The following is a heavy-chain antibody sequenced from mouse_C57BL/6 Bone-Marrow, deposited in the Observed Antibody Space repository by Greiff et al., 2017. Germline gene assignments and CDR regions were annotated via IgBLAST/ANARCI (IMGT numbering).Heavy chain of an antibody. CDR1: GFNITNNY. Sequence: VQLQQSVAELVRPGASVKLSCTASGFNITNNYMHWVKQRPEQGLEWIGRLDPANGNTKYAPKFQGKATITADTSSNTAYLQLSSLTSDDTAIYYCFPIYYDPGFAYWGQGTLVTVSA. V-gene: IGHV14-3*01. D-gene: IGHD2-4*01. CDR2: LDPANGNT. J-gene: IGHJ3*01. CDR3: FPIYYDPGFAY.